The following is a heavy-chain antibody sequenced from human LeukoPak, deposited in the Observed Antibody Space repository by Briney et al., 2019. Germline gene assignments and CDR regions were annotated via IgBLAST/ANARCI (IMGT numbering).Heavy chain of an antibody. Sequence: GGSLRLSCAASGFTFSSYAMHWVRQAPGKGLEWVAVISYDGSNKYYADSVKSRFTISRDNSKNTLYLQMNSLRAEDTAVYYCARHLAYCGGDCWDLDYWGQGTLVTVSS. D-gene: IGHD2-21*02. CDR3: ARHLAYCGGDCWDLDY. CDR2: ISYDGSNK. CDR1: GFTFSSYA. J-gene: IGHJ4*02. V-gene: IGHV3-30*14.